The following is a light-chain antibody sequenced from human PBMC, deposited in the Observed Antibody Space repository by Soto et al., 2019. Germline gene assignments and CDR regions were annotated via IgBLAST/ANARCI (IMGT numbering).Light chain of an antibody. CDR1: QSISSN. CDR3: QQYHYFPPWT. CDR2: GAS. Sequence: IVMTQSPSTLSVSPGERATLSCSANQSISSNLAWYQQNPGQAPRLLIYGASTRATGIPARFSGSGCGTEFTLTISSLLSEDFAVYYCQQYHYFPPWTFGQGTQVEIK. J-gene: IGKJ1*01. V-gene: IGKV3-15*01.